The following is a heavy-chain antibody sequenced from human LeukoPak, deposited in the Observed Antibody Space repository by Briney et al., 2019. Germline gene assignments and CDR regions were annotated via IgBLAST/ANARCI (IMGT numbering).Heavy chain of an antibody. D-gene: IGHD5-18*01. V-gene: IGHV3-48*04. CDR1: GFTFSDYS. Sequence: GGSLRLSCAASGFTFSDYSMNWVRQAPGKGLEWLSYIGLSSGARYYADSVKGRFSISSDNAKNSLSLQMNSLRADNTAVYYCARDHNYAFDYWGQGILVTVSS. J-gene: IGHJ4*02. CDR2: IGLSSGAR. CDR3: ARDHNYAFDY.